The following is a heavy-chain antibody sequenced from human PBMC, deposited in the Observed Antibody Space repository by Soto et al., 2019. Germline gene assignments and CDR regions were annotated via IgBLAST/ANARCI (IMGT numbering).Heavy chain of an antibody. V-gene: IGHV2-70*01. D-gene: IGHD3-9*01. CDR1: GFSLSTSGMC. CDR3: ARIDYDILTGYYGAVAY. J-gene: IGHJ4*02. CDR2: IDWDDDK. Sequence: SVPTLVNPTQTLTLTCTFSGFSLSTSGMCVSWIRQPPGKALEWLALIDWDDDKYYSTSLKTRLTISNDTSKNQVVLTMTNMEPVDTATYYCARIDYDILTGYYGAVAYWGQGTLVTVS.